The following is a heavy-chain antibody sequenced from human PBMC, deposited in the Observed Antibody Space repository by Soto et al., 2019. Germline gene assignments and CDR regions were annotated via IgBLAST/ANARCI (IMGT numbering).Heavy chain of an antibody. CDR2: FFCGDDK. V-gene: IGHV2-5*02. Sequence: QITLKESGPTLVKPTQTLTLTCTFSGFSLTTSGRGVGWIRQPPGKALEWLALFFCGDDKRYSPSLKTRLTISKDHAKNQVVLTMTHMGPEYTAIYYCVTRLAMMDAFDVWGQGTVVTVSS. CDR1: GFSLTTSGRG. D-gene: IGHD3-16*01. CDR3: VTRLAMMDAFDV. J-gene: IGHJ3*01.